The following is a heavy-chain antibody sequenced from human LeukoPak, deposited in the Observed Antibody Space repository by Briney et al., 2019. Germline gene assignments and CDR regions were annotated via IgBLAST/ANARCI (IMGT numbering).Heavy chain of an antibody. J-gene: IGHJ6*02. CDR2: INTNTGNP. D-gene: IGHD2-15*01. V-gene: IGHV7-4-1*02. CDR1: GYTFNSYA. Sequence: ASVKVSCKASGYTFNSYALDWVRQAPGQGLEWMGWINTNTGNPTYAQGFTGRFVFSLDTSVSTAYVEISSLKAEDTAVYYCARARYCIGSTCPAGYYGMDVWGQGTAVTVSS. CDR3: ARARYCIGSTCPAGYYGMDV.